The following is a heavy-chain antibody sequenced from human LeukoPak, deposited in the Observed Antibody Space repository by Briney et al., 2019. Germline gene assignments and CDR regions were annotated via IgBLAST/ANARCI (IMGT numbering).Heavy chain of an antibody. CDR1: GYTFTGYY. CDR3: ARVDRSYYPGVILTGYSPGVAFDI. V-gene: IGHV1-2*02. CDR2: INPNSGGT. Sequence: GASVKVSCKASGYTFTGYYMHWVRQAPGQGLEWMGWINPNSGGTNYAQKFQGRVTMTRDTSISTAYMELSRLRSDDTAVYYCARVDRSYYPGVILTGYSPGVAFDIWGQGTMVTVSS. J-gene: IGHJ3*02. D-gene: IGHD3-9*01.